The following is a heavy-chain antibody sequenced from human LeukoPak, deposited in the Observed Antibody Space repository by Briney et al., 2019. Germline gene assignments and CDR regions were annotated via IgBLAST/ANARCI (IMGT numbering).Heavy chain of an antibody. V-gene: IGHV4-34*01. CDR2: INHSGST. D-gene: IGHD6-13*01. Sequence: PSETLSLTCAVYGGSFSGYYWSWIRQPPGKGLEWIGEINHSGSTNYNPSLKSRVTISVDTSKNQFSLKLSSVTAADTGVYYCARGPEVAAAGTEFDYWGQGTLVTVSS. CDR3: ARGPEVAAAGTEFDY. CDR1: GGSFSGYY. J-gene: IGHJ4*02.